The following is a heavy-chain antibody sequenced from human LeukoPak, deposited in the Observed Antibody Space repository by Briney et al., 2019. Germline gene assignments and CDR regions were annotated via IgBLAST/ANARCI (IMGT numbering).Heavy chain of an antibody. CDR3: ARDHHRRLYDSQARDTFDL. CDR2: ISSSSSTI. Sequence: GGSRRLSCAASGSTFSNHGMNWVRQAPGKGLEWVAHISSSSSTIYYADSVKGRFTISRDNAKNSLYLQMNSLRAEDTAVYYCARDHHRRLYDSQARDTFDLWGQGTMVTVSS. CDR1: GSTFSNHG. V-gene: IGHV3-48*01. D-gene: IGHD3-22*01. J-gene: IGHJ3*01.